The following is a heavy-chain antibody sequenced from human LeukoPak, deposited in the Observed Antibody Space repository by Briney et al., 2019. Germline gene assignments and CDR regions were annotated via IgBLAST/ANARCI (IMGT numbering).Heavy chain of an antibody. J-gene: IGHJ4*02. CDR2: ISYDGGNK. V-gene: IGHV3-30*04. Sequence: GGSLRLSCAVSGFSFSSFVMHWVRQAPGKGLEWVAVISYDGGNKYYADSVKGRFTISRDSSKNTLYLQMNSPRADDTAVYYCAGSSGWYAPADYWGQGTLVTVSS. CDR1: GFSFSSFV. D-gene: IGHD6-19*01. CDR3: AGSSGWYAPADY.